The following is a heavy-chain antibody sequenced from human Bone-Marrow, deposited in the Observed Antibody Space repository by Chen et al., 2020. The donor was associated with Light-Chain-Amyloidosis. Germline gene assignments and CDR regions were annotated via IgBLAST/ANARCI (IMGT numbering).Heavy chain of an antibody. J-gene: IGHJ3*01. CDR1: GGSISSSSHY. Sequence: QLQLQESGPGLGEPSETLSLTCTVSGGSISSSSHYWGWIRQPPGKGPEWIGSIFYGEIRYYNPSLKMRVTISVAPSNNQISLSLTSVTAGDTAMYYCVRDRRGGQRRVTLVIHREGGFDPWGHGTLVTVSS. CDR2: IFYGEIR. V-gene: IGHV4-39*07. CDR3: VRDRRGGQRRVTLVIHREGGFDP. D-gene: IGHD3-10*01.